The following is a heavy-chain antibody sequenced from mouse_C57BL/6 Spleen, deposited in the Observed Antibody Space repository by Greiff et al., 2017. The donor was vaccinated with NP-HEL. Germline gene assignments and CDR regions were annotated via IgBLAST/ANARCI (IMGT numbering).Heavy chain of an antibody. Sequence: QVQLQQSGPELVKPGASVKISCKASGYAFSSSWMNWVKQRPGKGLEWIGRIYPGDGDTNYNGKFKGKATLTADKSSSTAYMKLSSLTSEDSAVYFCARIGAILDYYAMDYWGQGTSVTVSS. J-gene: IGHJ4*01. V-gene: IGHV1-82*01. CDR1: GYAFSSSW. CDR3: ARIGAILDYYAMDY. CDR2: IYPGDGDT. D-gene: IGHD1-1*01.